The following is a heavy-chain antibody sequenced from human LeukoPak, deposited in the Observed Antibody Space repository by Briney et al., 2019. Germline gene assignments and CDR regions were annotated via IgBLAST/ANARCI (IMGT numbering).Heavy chain of an antibody. J-gene: IGHJ6*03. Sequence: SETLSLTCTVSGDSMSDSYWSWIRQPAGKGLEWIGRIYASGSTNYNPSLKSRVTLSVDTSSNQFSLTLSSVTAADTAVYHCARDIRSHNGPGGYYSYYMDVWGKGTTVTVSS. CDR2: IYASGST. D-gene: IGHD2-8*01. CDR3: ARDIRSHNGPGGYYSYYMDV. V-gene: IGHV4-4*07. CDR1: GDSMSDSY.